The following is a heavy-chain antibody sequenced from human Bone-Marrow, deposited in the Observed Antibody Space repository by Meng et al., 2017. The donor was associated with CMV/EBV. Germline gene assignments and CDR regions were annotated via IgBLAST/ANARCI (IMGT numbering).Heavy chain of an antibody. V-gene: IGHV4-59*01. CDR1: GGSISSYY. Sequence: SETLSRTCTVSGGSISSYYWSWIRQPPGKGLEWIGYIYYSGSTNYNPSLKSRVTISVDTSKNQFSLKLSSVTAADTAVYYCARDNSSSWSRRGYYFDYWGQGTLVTVSS. J-gene: IGHJ4*02. D-gene: IGHD6-13*01. CDR2: IYYSGST. CDR3: ARDNSSSWSRRGYYFDY.